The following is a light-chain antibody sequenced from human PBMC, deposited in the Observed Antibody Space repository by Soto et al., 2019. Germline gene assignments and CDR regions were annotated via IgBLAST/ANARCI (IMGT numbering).Light chain of an antibody. V-gene: IGLV2-8*01. CDR2: EVS. J-gene: IGLJ2*01. CDR3: SSYAGSNNFVV. Sequence: QSAPTQPPSASGSPGQSVTISCTGTSSDVGGYNYVSWYQQHPGKAPKLMLYEVSKRPSGVPDRFSGSKSGNTASLTVSGLQAEDEADYYCSSYAGSNNFVVFGGGTKVTVL. CDR1: SSDVGGYNY.